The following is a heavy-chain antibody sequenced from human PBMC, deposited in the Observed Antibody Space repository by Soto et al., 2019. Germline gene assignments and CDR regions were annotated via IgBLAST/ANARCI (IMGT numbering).Heavy chain of an antibody. D-gene: IGHD2-2*01. Sequence: QVQLVQSGAEVKKPGSSVKVSCKGSGGNSYTITWVRQAPGQGLEWMGRIIPMFGIASYAQNFQGRVTITADNSTSTAYMELSRLRPEDTDVYYGARDSGRSDVVPAAISAMDDCGQGTTVTVSS. CDR2: IIPMFGIA. CDR1: GGNSYT. CDR3: ARDSGRSDVVPAAISAMDD. V-gene: IGHV1-69*08. J-gene: IGHJ6*02.